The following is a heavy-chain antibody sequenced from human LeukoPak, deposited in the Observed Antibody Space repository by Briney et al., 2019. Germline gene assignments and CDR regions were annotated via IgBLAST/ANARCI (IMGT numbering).Heavy chain of an antibody. D-gene: IGHD2-15*01. J-gene: IGHJ4*02. CDR1: GFTFSSYS. CDR2: ISSSSSYI. Sequence: GGSLRLSCAASGFTFSSYSMNWVRQAPGRGLEWVSSISSSSSYIYYADSVKGRFTISRDNAKNSLYLQMNSLRAEDTAVYYCARVVRAYCSGGSCYSWDYWGQGTLVTVSS. CDR3: ARVVRAYCSGGSCYSWDY. V-gene: IGHV3-21*01.